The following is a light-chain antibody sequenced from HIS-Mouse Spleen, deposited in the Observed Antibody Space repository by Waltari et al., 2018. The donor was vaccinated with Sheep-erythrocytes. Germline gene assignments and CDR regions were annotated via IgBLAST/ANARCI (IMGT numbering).Light chain of an antibody. Sequence: SYELTQPPSVSVSPGQTARITCSGDALPKKYASSYQQKSGQAPVLVIYEDSKRPSGIPERFSGSSSGTMATLTISGAQVEDEADYYCYSTDSSGNHSNWVFGGGTKLTVL. CDR2: EDS. J-gene: IGLJ3*02. CDR1: ALPKKY. V-gene: IGLV3-10*01. CDR3: YSTDSSGNHSNWV.